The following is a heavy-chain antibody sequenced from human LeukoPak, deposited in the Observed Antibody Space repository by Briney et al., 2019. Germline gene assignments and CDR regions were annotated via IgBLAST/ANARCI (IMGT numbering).Heavy chain of an antibody. CDR1: GFTFSSYA. CDR2: ISGSGGST. D-gene: IGHD2-21*01. V-gene: IGHV3-23*01. CDR3: AKDRAQGVPFRVIDH. Sequence: PGGSLRLSCAASGFTFSSYAMSWVRQAPGKGLEWVSDISGSGGSTYYADSVKGRFTVSRDNAKNSLFLQMDSLRPEDTGFYYCAKDRAQGVPFRVIDHWGQGTLVTVTS. J-gene: IGHJ1*01.